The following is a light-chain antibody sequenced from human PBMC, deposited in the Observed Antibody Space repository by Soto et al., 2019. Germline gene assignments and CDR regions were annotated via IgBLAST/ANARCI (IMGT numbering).Light chain of an antibody. V-gene: IGKV3-20*01. J-gene: IGKJ2*01. CDR3: QQYGGSPPYT. CDR2: AAS. Sequence: VLTQSPGTLSLSPGERATISCRASQSISSSYLAWYQRKPGQAPRLLIYAASSRATGIPHRFSGSGSGTDFTLTISRLEPEDCGVYYCQQYGGSPPYTFGQVTRLEIK. CDR1: QSISSSY.